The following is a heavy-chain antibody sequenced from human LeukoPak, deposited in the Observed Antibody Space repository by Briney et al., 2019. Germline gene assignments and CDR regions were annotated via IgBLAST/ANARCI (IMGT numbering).Heavy chain of an antibody. J-gene: IGHJ4*02. CDR3: SKTTLLVAAHPFDY. CDR1: GFTFCAFS. V-gene: IGHV3-23*01. D-gene: IGHD2-21*01. CDR2: ISGYGDST. Sequence: GGSLRLSCAASGFTFCAFSMGWVRQAPGKGLEWVSGISGYGDSTYYADSVKGRFTISRDNSYSTLSLQMSSLRAEDTAAYYYSKTTLLVAAHPFDYWGQGTLVTVSS.